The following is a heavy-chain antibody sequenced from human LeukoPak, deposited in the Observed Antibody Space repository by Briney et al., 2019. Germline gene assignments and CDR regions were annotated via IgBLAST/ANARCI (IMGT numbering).Heavy chain of an antibody. CDR3: TTRWYYDILTGTVGY. J-gene: IGHJ4*02. CDR2: IKSKTDGGTT. V-gene: IGHV3-15*01. Sequence: GGSLRLSCAASGFTFSNAWMSWVRQAPGKGLEWVGRIKSKTDGGTTDYAAPVKGRFTISRDDSKNTLYLQMNSLKTEDTAVYYCTTRWYYDILTGTVGYWGQGTLVTVSS. CDR1: GFTFSNAW. D-gene: IGHD3-9*01.